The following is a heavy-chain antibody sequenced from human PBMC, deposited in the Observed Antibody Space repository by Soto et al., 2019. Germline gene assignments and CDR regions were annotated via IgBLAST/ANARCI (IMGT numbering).Heavy chain of an antibody. J-gene: IGHJ3*01. D-gene: IGHD2-8*01. V-gene: IGHV4-31*03. Sequence: QVQLLESGPGLVKPSQTLSLTCTVSGGSIRSGGYHWTWIRQHPGKGLEWIGNIYHTGSAYYTPCLKSRVITSVDTSTNQFSLKLSSVTAADTAVYYCARLRVNGGAFDLWGQGTMVTVSS. CDR2: IYHTGSA. CDR1: GGSIRSGGYH. CDR3: ARLRVNGGAFDL.